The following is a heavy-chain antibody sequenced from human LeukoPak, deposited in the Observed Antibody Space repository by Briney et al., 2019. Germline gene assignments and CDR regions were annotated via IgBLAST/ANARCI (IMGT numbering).Heavy chain of an antibody. D-gene: IGHD2-2*01. CDR1: GFTFSDYY. V-gene: IGHV3-11*01. Sequence: GGSLRLSCAASGFTFSDYYMSWIRQAPGKGPEWVSYISSSGSTIYYADSVKGRFTISRDNAKNSLYLQMNSLRAEDTAVYYCARELGYCSSTSCYNWFDPWGQGTLVTVSS. J-gene: IGHJ5*02. CDR2: ISSSGSTI. CDR3: ARELGYCSSTSCYNWFDP.